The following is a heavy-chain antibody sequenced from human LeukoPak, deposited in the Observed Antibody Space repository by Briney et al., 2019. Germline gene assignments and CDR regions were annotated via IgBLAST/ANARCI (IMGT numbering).Heavy chain of an antibody. V-gene: IGHV4-59*01. CDR3: ARGPYGDYVYYYYYMDV. D-gene: IGHD4-17*01. Sequence: SETLSLTCTVSGGSISSYYWSWIRQPPGKGLEWIGYIYYSGSTNYNPSLKSRVTISVDTSKNQFSLKLSSVTAADTAVYYCARGPYGDYVYYYYYMDVWGKGTTVTISS. J-gene: IGHJ6*03. CDR2: IYYSGST. CDR1: GGSISSYY.